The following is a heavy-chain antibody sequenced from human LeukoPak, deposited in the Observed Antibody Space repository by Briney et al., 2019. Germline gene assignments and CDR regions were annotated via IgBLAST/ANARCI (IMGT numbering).Heavy chain of an antibody. CDR2: IYSGGNT. CDR3: ARHPHSSGYSPFDY. CDR1: GFTVSSNS. Sequence: GGSLRLSCTVSGFTVSSNSMSWVRQAPGKGLEWVSFIYSGGNTHYSDSVKGRFTISRDNSKNTLYLQMNSLRAEDTAVYYCARHPHSSGYSPFDYWGQGTLVTVSS. J-gene: IGHJ4*02. D-gene: IGHD3-22*01. V-gene: IGHV3-53*01.